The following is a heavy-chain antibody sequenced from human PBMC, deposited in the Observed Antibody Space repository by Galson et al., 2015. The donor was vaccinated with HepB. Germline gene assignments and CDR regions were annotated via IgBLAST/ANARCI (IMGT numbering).Heavy chain of an antibody. CDR1: GYTFTSYD. J-gene: IGHJ4*03. CDR2: MNPNSGNT. V-gene: IGHV1-8*01. D-gene: IGHD5-24*01. CDR3: ARGLVPGQRWLQSIGY. Sequence: SVKVSCKASGYTFTSYDINWVRQATGQGLEWMGWMNPNSGNTGYAQKFQGRVTMTRNTSISTAYMELSSLRCEDTAVYYCARGLVPGQRWLQSIGYSVHGTLVAVS.